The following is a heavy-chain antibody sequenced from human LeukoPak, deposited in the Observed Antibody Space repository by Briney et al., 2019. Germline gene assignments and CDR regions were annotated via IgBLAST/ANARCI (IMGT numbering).Heavy chain of an antibody. CDR1: GFTFSSYG. J-gene: IGHJ6*03. V-gene: IGHV3-23*01. Sequence: GGSLRLSCAASGFTFSSYGMSWVRQAPGKGLEWVSTISGSAYNTYYADSVKGRFTISRDNSRDTLYLQMDSLRAEDTAVYYCARGGCSSTSCLYYYYYMDVWGKGTTVTVSS. CDR2: ISGSAYNT. D-gene: IGHD2-2*01. CDR3: ARGGCSSTSCLYYYYYMDV.